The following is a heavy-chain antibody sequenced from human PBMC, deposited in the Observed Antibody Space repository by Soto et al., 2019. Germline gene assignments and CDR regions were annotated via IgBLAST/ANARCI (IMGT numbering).Heavy chain of an antibody. V-gene: IGHV4-34*01. D-gene: IGHD3-10*01. Sequence: QVQLQQWGAGLLKPSETLSLTCAVYGGSFSGYYWSWISQPPGKGLEWIGEINHSGSTNYNPSLKRRVTISVDTAQNHFALKLGSVTAADTAVYYCARDYGSGSYINWGQGTLVTVSS. CDR2: INHSGST. CDR3: ARDYGSGSYIN. CDR1: GGSFSGYY. J-gene: IGHJ4*02.